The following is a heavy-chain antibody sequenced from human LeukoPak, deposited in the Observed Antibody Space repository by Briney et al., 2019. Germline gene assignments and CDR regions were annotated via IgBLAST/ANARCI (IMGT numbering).Heavy chain of an antibody. Sequence: PSETLSLTCAVYGGSFSGYYWSWIRQPPGKGLEWIGEINHSGSTNYNPSLKSRVTISVDTSKNQFSLKLSSVTAADTAVYYCARLTYDYVWGSYRTTYYFDYWGQGTLVTVSS. CDR2: INHSGST. D-gene: IGHD3-16*02. CDR1: GGSFSGYY. CDR3: ARLTYDYVWGSYRTTYYFDY. J-gene: IGHJ4*02. V-gene: IGHV4-34*01.